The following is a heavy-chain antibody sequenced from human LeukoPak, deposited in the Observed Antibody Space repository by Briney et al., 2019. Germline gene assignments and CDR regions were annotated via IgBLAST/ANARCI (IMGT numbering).Heavy chain of an antibody. Sequence: GGSLRLSCAASGFTFNIHAMTWARQAPGRGLEWVSVISPNGDSTFYADSVKGRFTISRDNSKNMVFLQMDSLGAEDMAVYYCARNWGLDYWGQGTLATVSS. CDR2: ISPNGDST. D-gene: IGHD7-27*01. CDR3: ARNWGLDY. J-gene: IGHJ4*02. V-gene: IGHV3-23*01. CDR1: GFTFNIHA.